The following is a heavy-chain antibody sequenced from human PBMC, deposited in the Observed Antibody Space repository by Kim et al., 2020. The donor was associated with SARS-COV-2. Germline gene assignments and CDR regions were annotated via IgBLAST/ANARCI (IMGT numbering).Heavy chain of an antibody. J-gene: IGHJ5*02. CDR3: SRVGSIAADGYRWFDP. Sequence: SETLSLTCTVSGGSISSYYWSWIRQPPGKGLEWIGYIYYSGSTNYNPSLKSRVTISVDTSKNQFSLKLSSVTAADTAVYYCSRVGSIAADGYRWFDPWG. D-gene: IGHD6-13*01. CDR2: IYYSGST. CDR1: GGSISSYY. V-gene: IGHV4-59*01.